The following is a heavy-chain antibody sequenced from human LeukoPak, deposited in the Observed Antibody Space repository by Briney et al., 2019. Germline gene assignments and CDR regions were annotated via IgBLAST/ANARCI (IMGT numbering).Heavy chain of an antibody. D-gene: IGHD2-2*01. CDR3: ARDLNGRYQLLSNFDY. CDR2: ISAYNGNT. CDR1: GYTFARYG. Sequence: ALVKVSCKASGYTFARYGISWVRQAPGQGLEWMGWISAYNGNTNYAQKLQGRVTMTTDTSTSTAYMELRSLRSDDTAVYYCARDLNGRYQLLSNFDYWGQGTLVTVSS. J-gene: IGHJ4*02. V-gene: IGHV1-18*01.